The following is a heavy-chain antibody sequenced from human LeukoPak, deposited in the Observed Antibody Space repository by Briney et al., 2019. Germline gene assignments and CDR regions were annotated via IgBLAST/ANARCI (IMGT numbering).Heavy chain of an antibody. CDR2: IKQDGSEK. CDR3: ARDRGGGGWYDYYYYYGMDV. CDR1: GFTFSSYW. Sequence: GGSLRLSCAASGFTFSSYWMSWVRQAPGKGLEWVANIKQDGSEKYYVDSVKGRFTISRDNAKNSLYLQMNSLRAEDTAVYYCARDRGGGGWYDYYYYYGMDVWGQGTTVTVSS. V-gene: IGHV3-7*01. J-gene: IGHJ6*02. D-gene: IGHD6-19*01.